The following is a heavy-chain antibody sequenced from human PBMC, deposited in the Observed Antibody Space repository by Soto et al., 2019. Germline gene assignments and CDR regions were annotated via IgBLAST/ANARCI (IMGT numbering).Heavy chain of an antibody. D-gene: IGHD5-12*01. CDR1: GFTFSSYG. J-gene: IGHJ4*02. V-gene: IGHV3-30*18. Sequence: QVQLVESGGGVVQPGRSLRLSCAASGFTFSSYGMHWVRQAPGKVLEWVAVISYDGSNKYYADSVKGRFTISRDNSKNTLYLQMNSLRAEDTAVYYYAKDLRWLQSVDYWGQGNLVTVSS. CDR3: AKDLRWLQSVDY. CDR2: ISYDGSNK.